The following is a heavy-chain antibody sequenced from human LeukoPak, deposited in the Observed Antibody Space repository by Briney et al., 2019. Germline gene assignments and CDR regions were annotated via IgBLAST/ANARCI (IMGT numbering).Heavy chain of an antibody. CDR3: AREGESGYIFDY. V-gene: IGHV4-39*07. J-gene: IGHJ4*02. Sequence: SETLSLTCIVSGGSISSSSYYWGWIRQPPGKGLEWIGSIYYSASTYYNPSLKSRVTISVDTSKNQFSLKLSSVTAADTAVYYCAREGESGYIFDYWGQGTLVTVSS. CDR2: IYYSAST. CDR1: GGSISSSSYY. D-gene: IGHD3-16*01.